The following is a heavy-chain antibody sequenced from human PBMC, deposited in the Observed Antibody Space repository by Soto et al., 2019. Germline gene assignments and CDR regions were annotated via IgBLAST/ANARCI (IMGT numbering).Heavy chain of an antibody. CDR1: GGSIISAGYY. CDR3: AKDRGGAIGEIDS. V-gene: IGHV4-31*03. J-gene: IGHJ4*02. CDR2: IYYSGTT. D-gene: IGHD1-26*01. Sequence: QVRLQESGPGLVKPSETLSLTCTVSGGSIISAGYYWSWIRQHPGKGLEWIGYIYYSGTTSYSPSLQSRVSISVDTSENQFSLKLASVTAADTAVYYCAKDRGGAIGEIDSWGQGALVTVSS.